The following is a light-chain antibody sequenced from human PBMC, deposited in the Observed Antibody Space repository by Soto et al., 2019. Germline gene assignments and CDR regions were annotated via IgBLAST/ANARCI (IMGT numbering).Light chain of an antibody. Sequence: QSALTQHASVSGSPGQSITISCTGTSSDVGAYNYVSWYQQHPGKAPKFLIYDVSNRPSGVSNRFSGSKSGNTASLTISGLQAEDEADYYCSSYTTSNTVVFGGGTKLTVL. CDR3: SSYTTSNTVV. J-gene: IGLJ3*02. V-gene: IGLV2-14*03. CDR1: SSDVGAYNY. CDR2: DVS.